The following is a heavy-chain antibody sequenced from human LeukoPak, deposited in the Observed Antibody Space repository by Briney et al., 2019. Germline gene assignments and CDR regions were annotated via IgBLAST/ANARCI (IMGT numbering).Heavy chain of an antibody. CDR3: ARLNGLPPRFDY. D-gene: IGHD1-1*01. CDR2: IYTSGST. CDR1: GGSISSGSYY. J-gene: IGHJ4*02. V-gene: IGHV4-61*02. Sequence: PSQTLSLTCTVSGGSISSGSYYWSWIRQPAGKGLEWIGRIYTSGSTNYNPSLKSRVTISVDTSKNQFSLRLSSVTAADTAVYYCARLNGLPPRFDYWGQGTLVTVSS.